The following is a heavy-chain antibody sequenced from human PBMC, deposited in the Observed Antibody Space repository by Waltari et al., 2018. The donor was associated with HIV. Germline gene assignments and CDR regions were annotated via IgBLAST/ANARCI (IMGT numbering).Heavy chain of an antibody. J-gene: IGHJ6*02. CDR3: AKPQIGYSDIGWTYYYGMDV. D-gene: IGHD3-22*01. V-gene: IGHV3-23*01. CDR1: GFTFGSYA. Sequence: EVLVLESGGGLVQPGGSLKLCCAGSGFTFGSYAMSCVRQAPGKGLEWVPVISGSGGSTYYADPVKGRFTISRDNSKNTVFLQMNSLRAEDTAVYYCAKPQIGYSDIGWTYYYGMDVWGQGTSVIVSS. CDR2: ISGSGGST.